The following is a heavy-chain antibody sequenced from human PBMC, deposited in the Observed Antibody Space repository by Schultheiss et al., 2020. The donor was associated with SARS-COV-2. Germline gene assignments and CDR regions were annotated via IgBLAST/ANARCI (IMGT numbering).Heavy chain of an antibody. CDR3: ARGEGWFDP. CDR1: GFTFSSYA. CDR2: ISSSSSYI. V-gene: IGHV3-21*01. Sequence: GESLKISCAASGFTFSSYAMSWVRQAPGKGLEWVSSISSSSSYIYYADSVKGRFTISRDNAKNSLYLQMNSLRAEDTAVYYCARGEGWFDPWGQGTLVTVSS. J-gene: IGHJ5*02.